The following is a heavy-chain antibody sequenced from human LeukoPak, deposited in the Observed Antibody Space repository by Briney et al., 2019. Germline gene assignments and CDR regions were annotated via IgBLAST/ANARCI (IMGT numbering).Heavy chain of an antibody. Sequence: PGGSLRLSCVASGFTFSSYAMSWVRQAPGKGLEWVSGISGSGGTTYYADSVKGRFTISRDNSKNTLYLQMNSLRAEDTAVYYCAKSRSWHYFDYWGQGTLVTVSS. J-gene: IGHJ4*02. V-gene: IGHV3-23*01. CDR2: ISGSGGTT. D-gene: IGHD2-15*01. CDR3: AKSRSWHYFDY. CDR1: GFTFSSYA.